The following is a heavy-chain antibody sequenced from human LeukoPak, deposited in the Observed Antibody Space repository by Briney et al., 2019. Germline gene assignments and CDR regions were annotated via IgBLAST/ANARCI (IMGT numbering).Heavy chain of an antibody. CDR3: ARKGGDYALSFDY. CDR2: IIPIFGTA. J-gene: IGHJ4*02. D-gene: IGHD4-17*01. CDR1: GGTFSSYA. V-gene: IGHV1-69*05. Sequence: GPSVKVSCKASGGTFSSYAISWVRQAPGQGLEWMGGIIPIFGTANYAQKFQGRVTITTDESTSTAYMELSSLRSEDTAVYYCARKGGDYALSFDYGGQGTLVTVS.